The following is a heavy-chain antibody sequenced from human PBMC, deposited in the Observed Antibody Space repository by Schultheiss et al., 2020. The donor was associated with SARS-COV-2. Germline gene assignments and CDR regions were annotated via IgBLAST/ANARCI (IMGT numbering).Heavy chain of an antibody. CDR3: ARSRGSIAARSNLNWFDP. D-gene: IGHD6-6*01. CDR1: GGPFSSHS. V-gene: IGHV1-69*13. Sequence: SVKVSCKASGGPFSSHSISWVRQAPGQGLEWMGGIIPMFRTAKYAQRFQGRVTITADESTRTAYMELSSLRSEDTAVYYCARSRGSIAARSNLNWFDPWGQGTLVTVSS. J-gene: IGHJ5*02. CDR2: IIPMFRTA.